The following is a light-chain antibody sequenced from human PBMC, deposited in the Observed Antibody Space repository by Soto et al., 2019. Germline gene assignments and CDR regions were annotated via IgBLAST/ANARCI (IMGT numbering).Light chain of an antibody. CDR1: SSNIGSNY. CDR2: SNN. CDR3: AAWDDSLSGWV. V-gene: IGLV1-47*02. Sequence: QSVLTQPPSASGTPGQRVTISCSGSSSNIGSNYVYWYQQLPGTAPKPLIYSNNQRPSGVPDRFSGSKSGTSASLAISGLRSEDEADYYCAAWDDSLSGWVFGGGTKVTVL. J-gene: IGLJ3*02.